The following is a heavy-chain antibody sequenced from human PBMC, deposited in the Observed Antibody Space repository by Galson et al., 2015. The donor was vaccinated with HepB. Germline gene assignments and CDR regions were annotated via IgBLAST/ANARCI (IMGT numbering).Heavy chain of an antibody. Sequence: SLRLSCAASGFSFSNYGMNWVRQAPGKGLDWVSAIDGLGWVSGTGGRGATYYADSVKGRFTISRDNSKNTPYLQMNSLRAEDTAVYYCATYEQTKSFDYWGQGALVTVSS. D-gene: IGHD5-12*01. CDR3: ATYEQTKSFDY. CDR2: IDGLGWVSGTGGRGAT. V-gene: IGHV3-23*01. CDR1: GFSFSNYG. J-gene: IGHJ4*02.